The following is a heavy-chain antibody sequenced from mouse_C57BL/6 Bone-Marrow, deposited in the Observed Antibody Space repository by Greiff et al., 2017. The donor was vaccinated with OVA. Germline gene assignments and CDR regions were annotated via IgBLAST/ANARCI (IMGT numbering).Heavy chain of an antibody. D-gene: IGHD1-1*01. CDR3: VRQVYGSSLDWYFDV. V-gene: IGHV10-1*01. Sequence: EVQLVESGGGLVQPKGSLKLSCAASGFSFNTYAMNWVRQAPGKGLEWVARIRSKSNNYATYYADSVKDRFTISRDDSESMLYLQMNNLKTEDTAMYYCVRQVYGSSLDWYFDVWGTGTTVTVSS. CDR1: GFSFNTYA. J-gene: IGHJ1*03. CDR2: IRSKSNNYAT.